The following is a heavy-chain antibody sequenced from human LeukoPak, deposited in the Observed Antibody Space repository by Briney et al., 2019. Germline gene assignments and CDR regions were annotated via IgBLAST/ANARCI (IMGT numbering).Heavy chain of an antibody. V-gene: IGHV1-3*01. D-gene: IGHD2-2*01. CDR2: INAGNGNT. Sequence: GASVKVSCKASGYTFTSYAMHWVRQAPGQRLEWMGWINAGNGNTKYSQKFQGRVTIARDTSASTAYMELSSLRSDDTAVYYCARDIVVVPAAILPHFDYWGQGTLVTVSS. CDR3: ARDIVVVPAAILPHFDY. CDR1: GYTFTSYA. J-gene: IGHJ4*02.